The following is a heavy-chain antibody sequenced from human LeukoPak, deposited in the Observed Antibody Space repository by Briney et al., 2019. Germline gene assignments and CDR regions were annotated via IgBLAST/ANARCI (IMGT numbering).Heavy chain of an antibody. Sequence: GGSLRLSCAASGFTFSSYAMSWVRQAPGKGLEWVSAISGSGGSTYYADPVKGRFTISRDNSKNTLYLQINSLRAEDTAVYYCASRPRGSFDYWGQGTLVTVSS. CDR3: ASRPRGSFDY. V-gene: IGHV3-23*01. J-gene: IGHJ4*02. D-gene: IGHD3-10*01. CDR2: ISGSGGST. CDR1: GFTFSSYA.